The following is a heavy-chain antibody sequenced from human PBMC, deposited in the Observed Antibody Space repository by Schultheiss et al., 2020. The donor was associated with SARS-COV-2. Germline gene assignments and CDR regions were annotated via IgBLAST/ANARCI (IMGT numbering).Heavy chain of an antibody. CDR1: GGSIRSGGYS. D-gene: IGHD3-22*01. CDR3: ARAIYDSGGDYYYFDY. CDR2: IYHTGST. J-gene: IGHJ4*02. Sequence: SETLSLTCAVSGGSIRSGGYSWSWIRQPPGKGLEWIGYIYHTGSTYYNPSLKSRVTISVDRSKNQFSLRLSSVTAADTAAYYCARAIYDSGGDYYYFDYWGQGTLVTVSS. V-gene: IGHV4-30-2*01.